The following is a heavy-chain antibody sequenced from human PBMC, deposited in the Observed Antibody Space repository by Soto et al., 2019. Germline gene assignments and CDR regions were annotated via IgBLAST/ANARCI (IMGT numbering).Heavy chain of an antibody. V-gene: IGHV1-8*01. Sequence: ASVKVSCKASGYTFTSYDINWVRQATGQGLEWMGWMNPNSGNTGYAQKFQGRVTMTRNTSIRTAYMELSSLRSEDTAVYYCARHSPPFLYGSGPWDVWRQGTTVTVSS. CDR1: GYTFTSYD. CDR3: ARHSPPFLYGSGPWDV. CDR2: MNPNSGNT. J-gene: IGHJ6*02. D-gene: IGHD3-10*01.